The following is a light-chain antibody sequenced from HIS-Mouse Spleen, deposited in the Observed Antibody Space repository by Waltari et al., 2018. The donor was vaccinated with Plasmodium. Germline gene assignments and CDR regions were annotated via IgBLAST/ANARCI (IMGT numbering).Light chain of an antibody. J-gene: IGLJ3*02. Sequence: SYELTQPPSVSVSPGQTARIPCSGDALPKQHAYWYQQKPGQAPVLVIYKDSERPSGIPERFSGSSSGTTVTLTISGVQAEDEADYYCQSADSSGTYWVFGGGTKLTVL. CDR1: ALPKQH. CDR2: KDS. CDR3: QSADSSGTYWV. V-gene: IGLV3-25*03.